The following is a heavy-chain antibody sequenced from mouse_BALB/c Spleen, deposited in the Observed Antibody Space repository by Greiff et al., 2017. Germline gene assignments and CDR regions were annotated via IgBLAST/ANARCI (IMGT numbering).Heavy chain of an antibody. CDR1: GYTFSSYW. D-gene: IGHD1-1*02. V-gene: IGHV1-9*01. Sequence: QVQLQQSGAELMKPGASVKISCKATGYTFSSYWIEWVKQRPGHGLEWIGEILPGSGSTNYNEKFKGKATFTADTSSNTAYMQLSSLTSEDSAVYYCARRNGYWYFDVWGAGTTVTVSS. J-gene: IGHJ1*01. CDR3: ARRNGYWYFDV. CDR2: ILPGSGST.